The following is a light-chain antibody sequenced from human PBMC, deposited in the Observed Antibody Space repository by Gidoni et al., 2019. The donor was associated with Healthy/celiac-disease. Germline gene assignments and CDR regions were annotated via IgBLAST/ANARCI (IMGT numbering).Light chain of an antibody. V-gene: IGKV4-1*01. CDR1: QSVLSSSNNKNY. CDR2: WAS. Sequence: DIVMTQSPDSLAVSLGERATINCKSSQSVLSSSNNKNYLAWYQKKPGQPPKLLIYWASTRESGVPDRFSGSGSGTDFTLTISSLQAEDVAVYYCQQYYSTPLFGQGTKLEIK. CDR3: QQYYSTPL. J-gene: IGKJ2*01.